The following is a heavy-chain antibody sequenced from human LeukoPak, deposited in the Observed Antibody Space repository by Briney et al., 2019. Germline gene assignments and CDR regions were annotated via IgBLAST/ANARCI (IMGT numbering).Heavy chain of an antibody. V-gene: IGHV1-46*01. CDR1: GYTFTSYY. CDR2: INPSGGST. Sequence: ASVKVSCKASGYTFTSYYMHWVRQVPGQGLEWMGIINPSGGSTTYAQKFQGRVTMTRDTSTSTVYMELSSLRSEDTAVYYCARAGVAGRRFDYWGQGTLVTVSS. D-gene: IGHD6-19*01. CDR3: ARAGVAGRRFDY. J-gene: IGHJ4*02.